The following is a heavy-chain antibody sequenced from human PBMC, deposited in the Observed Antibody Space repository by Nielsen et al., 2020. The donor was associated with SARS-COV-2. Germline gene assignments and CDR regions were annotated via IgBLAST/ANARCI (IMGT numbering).Heavy chain of an antibody. CDR3: ARDGGSSGYSLYYFDY. J-gene: IGHJ4*02. CDR2: ISWNSGSI. Sequence: SLKISCAASGFTFSRYWMTWVRQVPGKGLEWVSGISWNSGSIGYADSVKGRFTISRDNAKNSLYLQMNSLRAEDTALYYCARDGGSSGYSLYYFDYWGQGTLVTVSS. V-gene: IGHV3-9*01. CDR1: GFTFSRYW. D-gene: IGHD3-22*01.